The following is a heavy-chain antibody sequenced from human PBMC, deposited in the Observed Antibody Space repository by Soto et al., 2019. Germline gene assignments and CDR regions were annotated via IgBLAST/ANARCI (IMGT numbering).Heavy chain of an antibody. Sequence: SETLSLTCAVSGGSISSGGYSRSWIRQPPGKGLERIGYIYHSGSTYYNPSLKSRVTISVDTSKNQFSLKLSSVTTADTAVYFCARGADRSGPTFDSWGQGTLVTVSS. CDR1: GGSISSGGYS. CDR2: IYHSGST. J-gene: IGHJ4*02. V-gene: IGHV4-30-2*01. CDR3: ARGADRSGPTFDS. D-gene: IGHD6-19*01.